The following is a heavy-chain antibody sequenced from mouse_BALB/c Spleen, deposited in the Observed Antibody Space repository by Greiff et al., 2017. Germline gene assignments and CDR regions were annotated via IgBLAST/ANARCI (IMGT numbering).Heavy chain of an antibody. J-gene: IGHJ3*01. CDR1: GYSITSDYA. D-gene: IGHD2-3*01. CDR3: ARGWSPLAY. Sequence: EVKLEESGPGLVKPSQSLSLTCTVTGYSITSDYAWNWIRQFPGNKLEWMGYISYSGSTSYNPSLKSRISITRDTSKNQFFLQLNSVTTEDKATYYCARGWSPLAYWGQGTLVTVSA. CDR2: ISYSGST. V-gene: IGHV3-2*02.